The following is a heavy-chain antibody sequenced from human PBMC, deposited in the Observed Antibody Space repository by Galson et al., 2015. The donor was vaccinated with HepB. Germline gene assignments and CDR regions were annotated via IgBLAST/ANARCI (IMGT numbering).Heavy chain of an antibody. V-gene: IGHV3-7*03. CDR2: IKQGGSQK. CDR1: GFTFSSHW. CDR3: AKDPYSRADY. D-gene: IGHD6-13*01. Sequence: SLRLSCAASGFTFSSHWMSWVRQAPGKGLEWVANIKQGGSQKNYVASVKGRFTISRDDAKNSLYPQMNSLRAEDTAVYYCAKDPYSRADYWGQGTLVTVSS. J-gene: IGHJ4*02.